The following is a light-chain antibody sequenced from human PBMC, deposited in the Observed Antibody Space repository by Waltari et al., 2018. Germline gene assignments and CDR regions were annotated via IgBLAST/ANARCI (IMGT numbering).Light chain of an antibody. Sequence: QSALTQPASVSGSPGQSITISCTGTSSFVGNYDHVSWFQQHPDKAPKPLIYEVSHRPSGVSVRFSGTKSGNTASLTISGLQTEDEAHYYCSSVTSTTTWVFGGGTKVTVL. CDR2: EVS. J-gene: IGLJ3*02. CDR1: SSFVGNYDH. V-gene: IGLV2-14*01. CDR3: SSVTSTTTWV.